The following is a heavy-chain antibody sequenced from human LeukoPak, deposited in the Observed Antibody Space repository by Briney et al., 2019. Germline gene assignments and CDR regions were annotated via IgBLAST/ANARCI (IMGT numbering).Heavy chain of an antibody. D-gene: IGHD6-13*01. J-gene: IGHJ4*02. CDR3: ARGLGARKQQLPRLGY. CDR2: INHSGST. Sequence: SQAPSLTCAVYGGSFSGYYWSWIRQPPGKGLEWIGEINHSGSTNYNPSLKSRVTISVDTSKNQFSLKLSSVTAADTAVYYCARGLGARKQQLPRLGYWGQGTLVTVSS. CDR1: GGSFSGYY. V-gene: IGHV4-34*01.